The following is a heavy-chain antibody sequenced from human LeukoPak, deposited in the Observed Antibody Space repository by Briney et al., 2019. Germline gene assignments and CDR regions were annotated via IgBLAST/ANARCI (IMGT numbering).Heavy chain of an antibody. V-gene: IGHV1-46*01. Sequence: ASVKVSCKASGYTFTSYYMHWVRQAPGQGLEWMGIINPSGGSTSYAQEFQGRVTMTRDMSTSTVYMELSSLRSEDTAVYYCAHSGSYDYYFDYWGQGTLVTVSS. CDR1: GYTFTSYY. J-gene: IGHJ4*02. D-gene: IGHD1-26*01. CDR3: AHSGSYDYYFDY. CDR2: INPSGGST.